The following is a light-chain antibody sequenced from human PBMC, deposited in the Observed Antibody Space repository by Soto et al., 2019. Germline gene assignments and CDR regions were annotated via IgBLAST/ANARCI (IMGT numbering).Light chain of an antibody. Sequence: EIVFTQSPGTLSLSPGERATLSCRTSQSVSNNYLAWYKQKPGQAPRLLIYGASSRATGVPDRFSGSGSGTDFTLSISRLEPEDFAVYYCQQYSNMWTFGQGTKVDIK. CDR1: QSVSNNY. J-gene: IGKJ1*01. CDR3: QQYSNMWT. CDR2: GAS. V-gene: IGKV3-20*01.